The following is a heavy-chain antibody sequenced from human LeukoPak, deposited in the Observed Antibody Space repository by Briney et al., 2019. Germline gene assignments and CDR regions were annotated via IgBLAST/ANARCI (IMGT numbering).Heavy chain of an antibody. CDR1: GFTFSSYA. CDR2: ISGSGGST. CDR3: AKDPGLDDDPFFDY. J-gene: IGHJ4*02. D-gene: IGHD3/OR15-3a*01. Sequence: GGSLRLSCAASGFTFSSYAMSWVRQAPGKGLEWVSAISGSGGSTYYADSVKGRFTISRDNSKNTLYLQTNSLRAEDTAVYYCAKDPGLDDDPFFDYWGQGTLVTVSS. V-gene: IGHV3-23*01.